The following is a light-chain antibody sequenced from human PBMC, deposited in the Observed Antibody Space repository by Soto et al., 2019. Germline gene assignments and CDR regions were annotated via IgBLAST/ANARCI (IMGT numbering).Light chain of an antibody. J-gene: IGKJ5*01. CDR3: QKYNTAPYT. CDR2: AAS. Sequence: DFQITQSPSSRSASVGDTVTLTCRASQGFTNYLAWYQQKPGKAPRLLIYAASTLHSGVPPRFRCSGAGPPCTRTISSLQPEDAATYSCQKYNTAPYTFGQGTRLEIK. CDR1: QGFTNY. V-gene: IGKV1-27*01.